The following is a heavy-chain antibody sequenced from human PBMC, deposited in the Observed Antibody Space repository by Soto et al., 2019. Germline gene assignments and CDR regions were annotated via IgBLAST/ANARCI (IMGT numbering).Heavy chain of an antibody. Sequence: GGSLRLSCAASGFTFSSYAMSWVRQAPGKGLEWVSGISGSGGSTYYADSVKGRFTISRDNSKNTLYLQMNSLRAEDTAVYYCAKDQVSPYYYYHGMDVWGQGTTVTVSS. CDR2: ISGSGGST. CDR1: GFTFSSYA. J-gene: IGHJ6*02. CDR3: AKDQVSPYYYYHGMDV. V-gene: IGHV3-23*01.